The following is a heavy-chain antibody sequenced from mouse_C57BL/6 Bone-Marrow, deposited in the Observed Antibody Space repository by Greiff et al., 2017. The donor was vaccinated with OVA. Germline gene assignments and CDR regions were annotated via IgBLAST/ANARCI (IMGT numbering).Heavy chain of an antibody. Sequence: VQLQQPGAELVKPGASVKLSCKASGYTFTSYWMQWVKQRPGQGLEWIGEIDPSDSYTNYNQKFKGKATLTVDTSSSTAYMQLSSLTSEDSAVYYCAREPTMVTTGFAYWGQGTLVTVSA. J-gene: IGHJ3*01. CDR3: AREPTMVTTGFAY. CDR2: IDPSDSYT. D-gene: IGHD2-9*01. V-gene: IGHV1-50*01. CDR1: GYTFTSYW.